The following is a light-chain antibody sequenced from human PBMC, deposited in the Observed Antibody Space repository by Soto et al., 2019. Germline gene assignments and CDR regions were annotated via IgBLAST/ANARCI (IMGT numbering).Light chain of an antibody. V-gene: IGKV3-20*01. J-gene: IGKJ1*01. CDR3: QQYDISPRT. CDR2: GAS. Sequence: EIVMTQSPVTLSVSPGERATLSCRASQSISGALAWYQQKPGQAPRLLISGASSRATGIPDRFSGSGSGTDFTLTISRLEPEDFAVYYCQQYDISPRTFGQGTKVDIK. CDR1: QSISGA.